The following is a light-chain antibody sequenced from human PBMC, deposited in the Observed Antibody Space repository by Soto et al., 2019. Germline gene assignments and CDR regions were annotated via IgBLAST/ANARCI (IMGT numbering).Light chain of an antibody. V-gene: IGLV2-14*03. CDR2: DVS. CDR3: SSYTSISTLV. CDR1: SSDVGGYDY. J-gene: IGLJ1*01. Sequence: QSVXTQPASVSGSPGQSITISCTGTSSDVGGYDYVSWYQQHPGKAPKLMIYDVSNRPSGVSNRFSGSKSGNTASLTISGLQAEDETDYYCSSYTSISTLVFGTGTKVTVL.